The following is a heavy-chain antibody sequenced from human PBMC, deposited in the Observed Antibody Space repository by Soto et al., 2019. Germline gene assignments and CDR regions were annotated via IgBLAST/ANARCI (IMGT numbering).Heavy chain of an antibody. CDR2: INSDGSSI. Sequence: EVQLVESGGGLIQPGGSLRLSCAASGFTFSSYWMHWVRQAPGKGLVWVSRINSDGSSIVYADFVKGRFTISRDNGKNTLYLQMNSLRAEDTAVYYCARVIIGATGYGMDVWGQGTTVTVSS. D-gene: IGHD1-26*01. CDR3: ARVIIGATGYGMDV. V-gene: IGHV3-74*01. CDR1: GFTFSSYW. J-gene: IGHJ6*02.